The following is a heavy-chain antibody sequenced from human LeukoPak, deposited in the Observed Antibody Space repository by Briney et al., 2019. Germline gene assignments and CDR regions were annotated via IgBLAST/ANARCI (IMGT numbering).Heavy chain of an antibody. CDR3: ARDAQRGFDYSNSLQY. J-gene: IGHJ4*02. V-gene: IGHV3-33*01. CDR2: IWSDGTNR. D-gene: IGHD4-11*01. CDR1: GFIFSHYG. Sequence: GGSLRLSCAASGFIFSHYGMHWVRQAPGKGLEWVAVIWSDGTNRYYADSVKGRFSINRDNSQKRVFLQMDSLRAEDTAVYYCARDAQRGFDYSNSLQYWGQGALVTVSS.